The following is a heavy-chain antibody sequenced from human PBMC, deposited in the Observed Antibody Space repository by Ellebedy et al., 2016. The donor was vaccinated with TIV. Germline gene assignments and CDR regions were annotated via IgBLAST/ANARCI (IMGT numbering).Heavy chain of an antibody. Sequence: AASVKVSCKASGYTFDTYDINWVRQATGQGLEWMGWMNPSSGSSGFAQKFQGRATITRNTSMTTAYMEVRNLTSEDTAVYYCTRGSGSYAWFGPWGQGTLITVSS. V-gene: IGHV1-8*02. J-gene: IGHJ5*02. CDR2: MNPSSGSS. CDR1: GYTFDTYD. CDR3: TRGSGSYAWFGP. D-gene: IGHD3-10*01.